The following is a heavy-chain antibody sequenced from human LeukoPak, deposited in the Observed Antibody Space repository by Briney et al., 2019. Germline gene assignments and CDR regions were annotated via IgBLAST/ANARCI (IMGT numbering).Heavy chain of an antibody. CDR2: ISGSGGST. V-gene: IGHV3-23*01. CDR3: ARDPLGDSTYYFDY. Sequence: GGSLRLSCAASGFTFSSYAMSWVRQAPGKGLEWVSAISGSGGSTYYADSVKGRFTISRDNSKNTLYLQMNSLRAEDTAVYYCARDPLGDSTYYFDYWGQGTLVTVSS. CDR1: GFTFSSYA. D-gene: IGHD2-21*01. J-gene: IGHJ4*02.